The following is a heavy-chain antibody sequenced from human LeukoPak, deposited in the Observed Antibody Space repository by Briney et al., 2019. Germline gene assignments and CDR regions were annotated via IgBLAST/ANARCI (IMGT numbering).Heavy chain of an antibody. CDR2: INHSGST. Sequence: SETLSLTCAVYGGSFSGYYWSWIRQPPGKGLKWIGEINHSGSTNYNPSLKSRVTISVDTSKNQFSLKLSSVTAADTAVYYCARTSYDFWSGYPYYFDYWGQGTLVTVSS. D-gene: IGHD3-3*01. CDR3: ARTSYDFWSGYPYYFDY. CDR1: GGSFSGYY. V-gene: IGHV4-34*01. J-gene: IGHJ4*02.